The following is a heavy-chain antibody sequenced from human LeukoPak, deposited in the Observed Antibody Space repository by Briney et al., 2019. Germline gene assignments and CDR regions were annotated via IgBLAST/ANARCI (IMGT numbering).Heavy chain of an antibody. CDR1: GFTFSSYS. CDR3: AKDSSSWYRDY. CDR2: ISSSSSYI. V-gene: IGHV3-21*04. D-gene: IGHD6-13*01. Sequence: GGSLKLSCAASGFTFSSYSMNWVRQAPGKGLEWVSSISSSSSYIYYADSVKGRFTISRDNSKNTLYLQMNSLRAEDTAVYYCAKDSSSWYRDYWGQGTLVTVSS. J-gene: IGHJ4*02.